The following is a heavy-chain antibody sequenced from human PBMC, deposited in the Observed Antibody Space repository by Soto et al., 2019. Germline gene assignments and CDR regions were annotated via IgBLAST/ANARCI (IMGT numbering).Heavy chain of an antibody. J-gene: IGHJ6*02. D-gene: IGHD6-13*01. CDR1: RFTFSFFA. Sequence: GGSLRLSCAASRFTFSFFAMHWVRQAPGKGLEWVAGIRNDGSNKDYADSVKGRFTISRDNSENTLHLQMNSLRVDDTAVYYCTRGEQQLGMDVWGQGTTVTVSS. V-gene: IGHV3-33*01. CDR2: IRNDGSNK. CDR3: TRGEQQLGMDV.